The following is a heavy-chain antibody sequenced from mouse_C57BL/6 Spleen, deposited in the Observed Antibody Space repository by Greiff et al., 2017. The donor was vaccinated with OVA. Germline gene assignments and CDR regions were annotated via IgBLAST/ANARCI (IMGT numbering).Heavy chain of an antibody. CDR3: ARYGDGRGFDY. V-gene: IGHV1-82*01. CDR1: GYAFSSSW. CDR2: IYPGDGDT. J-gene: IGHJ2*01. Sequence: VNLVESGPELVKPGASVKISCKASGYAFSSSWMNWVKQRPGKGLEWIGRIYPGDGDTNYNGKFKGKATLTADKSSSTAYMQLSSLTSEDSAVYFCARYGDGRGFDYWGQGTTLTVSS. D-gene: IGHD1-1*01.